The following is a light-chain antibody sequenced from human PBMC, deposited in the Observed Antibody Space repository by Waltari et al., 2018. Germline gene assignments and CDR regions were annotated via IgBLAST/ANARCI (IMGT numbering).Light chain of an antibody. CDR1: QRVTSN. V-gene: IGKV3-15*01. Sequence: EVVMTQSPVTLSVSPGERATLSCRASQRVTSNLAWYQQKAGQPPRRLIYETSTRVTGVPARFSGSGSGTEFTLTISSLQSEDSAVYYCQQYNDWPPYTFGQGTKLEIK. CDR3: QQYNDWPPYT. CDR2: ETS. J-gene: IGKJ2*01.